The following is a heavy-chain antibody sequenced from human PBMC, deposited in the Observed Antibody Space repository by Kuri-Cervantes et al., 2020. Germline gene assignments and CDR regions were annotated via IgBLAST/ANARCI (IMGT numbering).Heavy chain of an antibody. J-gene: IGHJ4*02. D-gene: IGHD3-22*01. Sequence: GESLKISCAASGFTFDDYGMSWVRQAPGKGLEWVANIKQDGSEKYYVDSVKGRFTISRDNAKNSLYLQMNSLRAEDTAVYYCARDTYYDSSSPLDYWGQGTLVTVSS. V-gene: IGHV3-7*01. CDR1: GFTFDDYG. CDR2: IKQDGSEK. CDR3: ARDTYYDSSSPLDY.